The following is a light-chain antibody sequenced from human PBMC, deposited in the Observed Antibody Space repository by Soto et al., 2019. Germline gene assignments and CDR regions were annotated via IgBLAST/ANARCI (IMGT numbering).Light chain of an antibody. V-gene: IGLV1-44*01. CDR2: SNN. CDR1: SSNIGSNT. J-gene: IGLJ2*01. Sequence: QSVLTQPPSASGTPGQRVTISCSGSSSNIGSNTVNWYQQLPGTAPKLLIYSNNQRPSGVPDRFSGSKSGTSASLAISGLQSDEEADYYCSAWDESLNGVVFGGGTKLTVL. CDR3: SAWDESLNGVV.